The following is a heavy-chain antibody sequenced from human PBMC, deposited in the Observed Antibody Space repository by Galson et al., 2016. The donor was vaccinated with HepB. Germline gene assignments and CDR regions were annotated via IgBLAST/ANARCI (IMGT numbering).Heavy chain of an antibody. CDR1: DGSFSSGSYS. Sequence: TLSLTCTVSDGSFSSGSYSWSWIRQPAGKGLEWIGRISTSGSTNYNPSLKSRTSISVATSKNHFSLNLGSVTASDTAVYYCAGSSNRVAAVVLNPGGQGTLVTVSS. CDR2: ISTSGST. CDR3: AGSSNRVAAVVLNP. J-gene: IGHJ5*02. D-gene: IGHD5-18*01. V-gene: IGHV4-61*02.